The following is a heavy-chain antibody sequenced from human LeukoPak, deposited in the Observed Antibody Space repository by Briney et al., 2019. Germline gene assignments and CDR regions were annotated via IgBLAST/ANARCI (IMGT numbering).Heavy chain of an antibody. CDR3: ARDLMDYYDSSGSQIFQH. V-gene: IGHV7-4-1*02. J-gene: IGHJ1*01. CDR2: INTNTGNP. CDR1: GYTFTSYA. D-gene: IGHD3-22*01. Sequence: ASVKVSCKASGYTFTSYAMNWVRQAPGQGLEWMGWINTNTGNPTYAQGFTGRFVFSLDTSVSTAYLQISSLKAEDTAVYYCARDLMDYYDSSGSQIFQHWGQGTLVTVSS.